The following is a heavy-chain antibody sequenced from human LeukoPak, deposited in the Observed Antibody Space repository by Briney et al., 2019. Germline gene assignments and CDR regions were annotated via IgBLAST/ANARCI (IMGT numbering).Heavy chain of an antibody. CDR3: AKDLAAAVPPSYGMDV. V-gene: IGHV3-9*01. CDR1: GFTFDDYA. Sequence: PGRSLRLSCAASGFTFDDYAMHWVRQAPGKGLEWVSGISWNSGSIGYADSVKGRFTISRDNAKNSLYLQMNSLRAEDTALYYCAKDLAAAVPPSYGMDVWGQGTTVTVSS. J-gene: IGHJ6*02. CDR2: ISWNSGSI. D-gene: IGHD6-13*01.